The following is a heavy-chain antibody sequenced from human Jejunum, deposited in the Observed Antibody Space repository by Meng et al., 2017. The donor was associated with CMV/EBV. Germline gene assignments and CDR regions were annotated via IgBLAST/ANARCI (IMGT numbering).Heavy chain of an antibody. CDR2: LNGDGDYA. V-gene: IGHV3-74*01. CDR3: VRDGHHWNFDY. Sequence: AASGFTFGAYWMHWVRQGPGKGLVWVSRLNGDGDYANYADSVQGRFTFYRDNARNTVFLQMDSLRGEDTGIYYCVRDGHHWNFDYWGQGTPVTVSS. J-gene: IGHJ4*02. D-gene: IGHD1-1*01. CDR1: GFTFGAYW.